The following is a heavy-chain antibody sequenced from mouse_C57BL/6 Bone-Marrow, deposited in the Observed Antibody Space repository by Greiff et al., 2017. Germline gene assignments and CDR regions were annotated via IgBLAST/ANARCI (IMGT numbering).Heavy chain of an antibody. Sequence: QVQLQQPGAELVKPGASVKVSCKASGYTFTSYWMHWVKQRPGQGLEWIGRIHPSDSDTNYNQKFKGKATLTVDKSSSTAYMQLSSLTSEDSAVYYCAIYYYGSSYVDWYFDVWGTGTTVTVSS. D-gene: IGHD1-1*01. V-gene: IGHV1-74*01. J-gene: IGHJ1*03. CDR3: AIYYYGSSYVDWYFDV. CDR1: GYTFTSYW. CDR2: IHPSDSDT.